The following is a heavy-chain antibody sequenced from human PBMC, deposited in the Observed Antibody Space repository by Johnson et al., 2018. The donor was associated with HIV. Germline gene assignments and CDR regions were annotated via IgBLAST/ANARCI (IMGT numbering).Heavy chain of an antibody. CDR1: GFTFSSFG. D-gene: IGHD1-1*01. CDR2: IWYDGSNK. J-gene: IGHJ3*02. V-gene: IGHV3-33*08. CDR3: ARDGESHQLPLGDAFDI. Sequence: QMQLVESGGGVVQPGRSLRLSCATSGFTFSSFGMHWVRQAPGKGLEWVAVIWYDGSNKYYADSVKGRFTISRDNSKNTLYLQMNSLRVEDTAVYYCARDGESHQLPLGDAFDIWGQGTMVTVCS.